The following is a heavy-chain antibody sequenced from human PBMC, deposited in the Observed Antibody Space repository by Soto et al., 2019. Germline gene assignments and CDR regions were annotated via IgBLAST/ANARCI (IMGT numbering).Heavy chain of an antibody. CDR2: ISGSGGST. Sequence: GGSLRLSCAASGFTFSSYAMSWVRQAPGKGLEWVSAISGSGGSTYYADSVKGRFTISRDNSKNTLYLQMNSLRAEDTAVYYCAKDGYDILTGYYNVGGPGYFDYWGQGTLVTVSS. CDR1: GFTFSSYA. D-gene: IGHD3-9*01. J-gene: IGHJ4*02. CDR3: AKDGYDILTGYYNVGGPGYFDY. V-gene: IGHV3-23*01.